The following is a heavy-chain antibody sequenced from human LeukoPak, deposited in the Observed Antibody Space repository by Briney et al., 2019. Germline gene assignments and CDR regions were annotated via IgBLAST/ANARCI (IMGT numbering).Heavy chain of an antibody. D-gene: IGHD6-19*01. CDR1: GYTFTSYY. CDR2: INPSGGST. J-gene: IGHJ6*02. Sequence: GASVKVSCKASGYTFTSYYMHWVRQAPGQGLEWVGIINPSGGSTSYAQKFQGRVTMTRNTSISTAYMELSSLRSEDTAVYYCARRNSIAVAGTDYYGMDVWGQGTTVTVSS. CDR3: ARRNSIAVAGTDYYGMDV. V-gene: IGHV1-46*01.